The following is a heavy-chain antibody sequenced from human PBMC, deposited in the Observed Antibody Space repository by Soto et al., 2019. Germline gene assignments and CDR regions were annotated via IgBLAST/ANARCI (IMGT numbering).Heavy chain of an antibody. CDR3: VSDRGYGHASVPYS. CDR1: GFAFSSYG. J-gene: IGHJ4*02. D-gene: IGHD5-18*01. V-gene: IGHV3-30*03. Sequence: QAQLVEAGGGVVQPGRSLRLSCAASGFAFSSYGMHWVRQAPGTGLEWVAVISYDGSLQHYADSVKGRFTISRDNAKNMVLRQMSSLRAEYTAVYYCVSDRGYGHASVPYSWGQGTLVSVSS. CDR2: ISYDGSLQ.